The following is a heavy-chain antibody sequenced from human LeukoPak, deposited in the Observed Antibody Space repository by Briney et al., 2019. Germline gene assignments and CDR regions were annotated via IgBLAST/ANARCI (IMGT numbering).Heavy chain of an antibody. Sequence: GGSLRLSCAASGFTFSDYSMNWVRQAPGKGLEWVSSISSSSYIYYADSVKGRFTISRDNARNSLYLQMNSLRAEDTAVYYCARDPTYSSSLVYWFDPWGQGALVTVSS. CDR1: GFTFSDYS. D-gene: IGHD6-6*01. CDR3: ARDPTYSSSLVYWFDP. CDR2: ISSSSYI. J-gene: IGHJ5*02. V-gene: IGHV3-21*01.